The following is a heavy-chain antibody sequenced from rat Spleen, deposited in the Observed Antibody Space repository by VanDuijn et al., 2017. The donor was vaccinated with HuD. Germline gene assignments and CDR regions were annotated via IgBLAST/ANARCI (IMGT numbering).Heavy chain of an antibody. J-gene: IGHJ2*01. CDR3: TRVRIYYYSSYIFDY. CDR2: LWSGGST. CDR1: GFSLTDYS. V-gene: IGHV2S63*01. Sequence: EVQLKESGPGLVQPSQTLSLTCTVSGFSLTDYSVHWVRQPPGKGLEWMGVLWSGGSTAYNSALKSRLSISRDTSKSQVFLKMNSLQTEDTAIYYCTRVRIYYYSSYIFDYWGQGVMVTVSS. D-gene: IGHD1-2*01.